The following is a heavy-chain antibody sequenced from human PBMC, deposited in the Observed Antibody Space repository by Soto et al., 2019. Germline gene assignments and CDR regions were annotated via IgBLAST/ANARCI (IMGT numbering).Heavy chain of an antibody. CDR2: ISYDGSNK. V-gene: IGHV3-30-3*01. D-gene: IGHD3-22*01. Sequence: GSLRLSCAASGFTFSSYAMHWVRQAPGKGLEWVAVISYDGSNKYYADSVKGRFTISRDNSKNTLYLQMNSLRAEDTAVYYCARDMIVVVITTSFYWGQGTLVTVSS. CDR3: ARDMIVVVITTSFY. J-gene: IGHJ4*02. CDR1: GFTFSSYA.